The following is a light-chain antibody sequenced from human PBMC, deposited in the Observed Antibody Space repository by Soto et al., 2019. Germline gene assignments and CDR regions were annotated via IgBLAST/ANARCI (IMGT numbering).Light chain of an antibody. J-gene: IGKJ4*01. CDR2: AAS. CDR1: QSISTF. V-gene: IGKV1-39*01. Sequence: DIQMTQSPSSLSASVGDRVTITCRASQSISTFLNWYQQKPGIAPKLLIYAASSLQSGVPSRFSGSGSGTDFTLTISSLQPEDFATYYCQQSYSTHLTFGGGTKVDIK. CDR3: QQSYSTHLT.